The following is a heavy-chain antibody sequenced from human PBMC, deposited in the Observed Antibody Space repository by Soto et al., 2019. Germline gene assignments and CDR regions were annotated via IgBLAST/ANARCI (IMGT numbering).Heavy chain of an antibody. Sequence: QLQLQESGSGLVKPSQTLSLTCAVSGGSISSGGYSWSWIRQPPGKGLEWIGYIYHSGSTYYNPFLKSRVHISVDRSKNQFSLKLSSVDGADTAVYYCARANPVYAVVWGQGTLVTVSS. V-gene: IGHV4-30-2*01. CDR1: GGSISSGGYS. D-gene: IGHD2-2*01. J-gene: IGHJ4*02. CDR2: IYHSGST. CDR3: ARANPVYAVV.